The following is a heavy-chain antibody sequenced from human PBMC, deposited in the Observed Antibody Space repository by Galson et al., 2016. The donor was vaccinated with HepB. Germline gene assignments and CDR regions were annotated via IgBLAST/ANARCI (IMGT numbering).Heavy chain of an antibody. J-gene: IGHJ4*02. D-gene: IGHD4-23*01. CDR1: GFSLTTRGMC. CDR3: ARFDFGGNFLDY. CDR2: IEWDGDQ. Sequence: PALVKPTQALTLTCTFTGFSLTTRGMCVSWIRQPPGKALEWLALIEWDGDQYYTTSLKTRLTISKDPSKNQVLLTMTNLDPVDTATYYCARFDFGGNFLDYWGQGTLVTVSS. V-gene: IGHV2-70*01.